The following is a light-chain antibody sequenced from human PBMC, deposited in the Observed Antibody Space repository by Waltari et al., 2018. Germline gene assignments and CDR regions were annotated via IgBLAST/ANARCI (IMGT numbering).Light chain of an antibody. V-gene: IGLV1-51*01. Sequence: QSMLTQPPSVSAAPGQKVTISCSGSSSNIGSNSVSWYHQLPGTAPKVLIYDNNTRPSWFTDRFSGSKSATSATLGITGLQTGDEADYYCGTWDSTLSAVVFGGGTKLTVL. CDR3: GTWDSTLSAVV. CDR2: DNN. CDR1: SSNIGSNS. J-gene: IGLJ3*02.